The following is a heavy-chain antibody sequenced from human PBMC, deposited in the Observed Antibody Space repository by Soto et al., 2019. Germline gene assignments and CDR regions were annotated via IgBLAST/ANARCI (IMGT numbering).Heavy chain of an antibody. V-gene: IGHV1-69*12. CDR1: GGTFSSYA. CDR3: ARAGLYSSSWLDAFDI. J-gene: IGHJ3*02. D-gene: IGHD6-13*01. CDR2: IIPIFGTA. Sequence: QVQLVQSGAEVKKPGSSVKVSCKASGGTFSSYAISWVRQAPGQGLEWMGGIIPIFGTANYAQKFQGRVTITADEYPSTAYRELSSLRSEDTAVYYCARAGLYSSSWLDAFDIWGQGTMVTVSS.